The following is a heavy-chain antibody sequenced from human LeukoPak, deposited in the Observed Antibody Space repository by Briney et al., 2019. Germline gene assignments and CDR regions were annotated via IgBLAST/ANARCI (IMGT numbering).Heavy chain of an antibody. Sequence: GGSLRLSCAASGFIFSSYWMTWVRRAPRKGLEWVATIRYDGDEKFYVDSVTGRFTISRDNAKNSLFLHMNSLAAEDTAVYYCVRESFSRGDFNWGQGTLVSVSS. J-gene: IGHJ4*02. D-gene: IGHD7-27*01. CDR3: VRESFSRGDFN. V-gene: IGHV3-7*01. CDR2: IRYDGDEK. CDR1: GFIFSSYW.